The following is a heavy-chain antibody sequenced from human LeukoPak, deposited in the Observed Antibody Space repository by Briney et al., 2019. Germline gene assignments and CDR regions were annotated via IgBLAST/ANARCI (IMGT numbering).Heavy chain of an antibody. J-gene: IGHJ5*02. CDR2: ISQTGTT. CDR3: ARWIALAGIAVAGGWFDP. V-gene: IGHV4-4*02. D-gene: IGHD6-19*01. CDR1: DDSIYSNKW. Sequence: SGTPSLTCAVFDDSIYSNKWWSWVRQPPGKGLEWIGEISQTGTTYYDPSLKSRTTISIDRSKNHFSLTLTSATAADTAVYYCARWIALAGIAVAGGWFDPWGQGTLVTVSS.